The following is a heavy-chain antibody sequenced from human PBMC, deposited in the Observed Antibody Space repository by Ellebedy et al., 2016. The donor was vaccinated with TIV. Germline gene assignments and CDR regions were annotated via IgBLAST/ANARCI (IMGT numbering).Heavy chain of an antibody. CDR2: IKQDGSER. V-gene: IGHV3-7*01. D-gene: IGHD3-16*01. J-gene: IGHJ4*02. Sequence: GGSLRLSCVASGFTFSSYWMTWVRQAPGKGLEWVANIKQDGSERYYVDSVKGRFTIYRDNAKKSLSLQMNSLRAEDTAVHYWARRALMVTFGGLLDYWGQGTLVTVSS. CDR1: GFTFSSYW. CDR3: ARRALMVTFGGLLDY.